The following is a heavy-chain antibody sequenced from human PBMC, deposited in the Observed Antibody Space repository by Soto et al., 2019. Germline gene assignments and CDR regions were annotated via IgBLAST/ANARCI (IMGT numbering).Heavy chain of an antibody. CDR1: GYTLTNYD. CDR2: MNPYSGYT. V-gene: IGHV1-8*01. J-gene: IGHJ3*02. CDR3: ARQSISGDGGAFDI. D-gene: IGHD2-15*01. Sequence: QVQLVQSGAEVKKPGASVKVSCKASGYTLTNYDINWVRQATGQGLEWMGWMNPYSGYTAYAQKFQGRVTMTRNTSISLVYMELSSLRSDDTAVYYCARQSISGDGGAFDIWGQGTMVTVSS.